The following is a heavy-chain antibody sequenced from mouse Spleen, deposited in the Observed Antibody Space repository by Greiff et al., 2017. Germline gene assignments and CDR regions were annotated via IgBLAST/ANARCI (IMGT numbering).Heavy chain of an antibody. CDR3: ARNSLYYYGSSPSMDY. D-gene: IGHD1-1*01. J-gene: IGHJ4*01. CDR2: IWSGGST. Sequence: QVQLKQSGPGLVQPSQSLSITCTVSGFSLTSYGVHWVRQSPGKGLEWLGVIWSGGSTDYNAAFISRLSISKDNSKSQVFFKMNSLQADDTAIYYCARNSLYYYGSSPSMDYWGQGTSVTVSS. CDR1: GFSLTSYG. V-gene: IGHV2-2*01.